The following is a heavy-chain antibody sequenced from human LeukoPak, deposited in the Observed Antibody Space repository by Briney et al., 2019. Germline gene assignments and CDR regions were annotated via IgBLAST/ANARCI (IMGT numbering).Heavy chain of an antibody. D-gene: IGHD4-11*01. Sequence: GGSLRLSCAASGFTFRSYSMNWVRQAPGKGLEWVSSISSSSSYIYYADSVKGRFTISRDNAKNSLYLQMNSLRVEDTAVYYWARAEEDDDSSYWYFDLWGRGTLVTVSS. CDR2: ISSSSSYI. J-gene: IGHJ2*01. CDR1: GFTFRSYS. V-gene: IGHV3-21*01. CDR3: ARAEEDDDSSYWYFDL.